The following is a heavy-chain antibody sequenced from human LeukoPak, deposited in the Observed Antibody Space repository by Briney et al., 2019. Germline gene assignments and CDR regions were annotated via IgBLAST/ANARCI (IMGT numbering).Heavy chain of an antibody. CDR3: ASSSVAALDFWFDP. Sequence: GASVKVSCKASGYTFTSYDINWVRQATGQGLEWMGRMNPNSGNTGYAQKFQGRVTMTRNTSISTAYMELSSLRSEDTAVYYCASSSVAALDFWFDPWGQGTLVTVSS. CDR1: GYTFTSYD. J-gene: IGHJ5*02. D-gene: IGHD6-6*01. CDR2: MNPNSGNT. V-gene: IGHV1-8*01.